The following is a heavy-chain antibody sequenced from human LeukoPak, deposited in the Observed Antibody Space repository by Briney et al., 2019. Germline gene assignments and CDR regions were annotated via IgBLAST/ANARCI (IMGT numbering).Heavy chain of an antibody. V-gene: IGHV4-39*07. D-gene: IGHD3-10*01. J-gene: IGHJ5*02. CDR2: IYYSGST. Sequence: PSETLSLTCTVSGGSISSSSYYWGWIRQPPGKGLEWIGSIYYSGSTYYNPSLKSRVTISVDTSKNQFSLKLSSVTAADTAVYYCARVPSRLGSMVRGVISFENWFDPWGQGTLVTVSS. CDR1: GGSISSSSYY. CDR3: ARVPSRLGSMVRGVISFENWFDP.